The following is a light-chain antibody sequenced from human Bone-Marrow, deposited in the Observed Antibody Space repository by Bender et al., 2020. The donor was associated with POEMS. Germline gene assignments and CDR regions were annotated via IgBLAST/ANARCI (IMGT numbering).Light chain of an antibody. CDR3: QAWDSSTRV. V-gene: IGLV3-1*01. CDR1: RLEDRN. J-gene: IGLJ2*01. CDR2: QDT. Sequence: SYDLTQPPSVSVSPGETAKITCSGHRLEDRNVGWYQQKPGQSPVLVIYQDTKRPSGISERFSGSNSGNTATLTISGTQAMDEADYYCQAWDSSTRVFGGGTKLTVL.